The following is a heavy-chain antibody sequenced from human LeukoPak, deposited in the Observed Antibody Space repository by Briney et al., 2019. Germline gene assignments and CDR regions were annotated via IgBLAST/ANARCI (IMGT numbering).Heavy chain of an antibody. V-gene: IGHV1-69*04. Sequence: SVKVSCKASGGTFSSYAISWVRQAPGQGLEWMGRIIPILGIANYAQKFQGRVTITADKSTSTAYMELSSLRSEDTAVYYCARDNCSGGSCYVYYGMDVWGQGTTVNVSS. CDR1: GGTFSSYA. CDR3: ARDNCSGGSCYVYYGMDV. CDR2: IIPILGIA. J-gene: IGHJ6*02. D-gene: IGHD2-15*01.